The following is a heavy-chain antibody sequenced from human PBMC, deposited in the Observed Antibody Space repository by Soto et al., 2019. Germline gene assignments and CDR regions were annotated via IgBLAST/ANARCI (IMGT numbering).Heavy chain of an antibody. CDR2: INHSGNT. CDR3: ANLIVFHSSYYHDY. D-gene: IGHD1-26*01. CDR1: GVPFSGYY. Sequence: SETLSLTCAVYGVPFSGYYWSWIRQSPGKGLEWIGEINHSGNTNYNPSLKSRVTMLVDTSKNQFSLSLSSVTAADTAVYYCANLIVFHSSYYHDYWGHGTLVTVS. V-gene: IGHV4-34*01. J-gene: IGHJ4*01.